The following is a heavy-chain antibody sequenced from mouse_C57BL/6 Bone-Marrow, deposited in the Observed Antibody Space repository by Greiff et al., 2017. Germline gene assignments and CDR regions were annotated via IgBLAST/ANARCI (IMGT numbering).Heavy chain of an antibody. D-gene: IGHD2-3*01. CDR2: ISNLAYSI. CDR3: ARGGIYDGYYDWYFDV. CDR1: GFTFSDYG. V-gene: IGHV5-15*01. J-gene: IGHJ1*03. Sequence: EVQGVESGGGLVQPGGSLKLSCAASGFTFSDYGMAWVRQAPRKGPEWVAFISNLAYSIYSADTVTGRFTISRENAKNTLYLEMSSLRSEDTAMYYCARGGIYDGYYDWYFDVWGTGTTVTVSS.